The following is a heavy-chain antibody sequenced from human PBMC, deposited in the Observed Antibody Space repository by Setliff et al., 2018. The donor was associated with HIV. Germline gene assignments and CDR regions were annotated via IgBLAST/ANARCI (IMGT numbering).Heavy chain of an antibody. CDR1: GGSITSYY. D-gene: IGHD3-22*01. V-gene: IGHV4-4*07. CDR2: IYISGST. Sequence: SETLSLTCTVSGGSITSYYWSWIRQPAGKGLEWFGRIYISGSTNYNPSFESRVTMSIYTSKNQLSLSLTSVTAADTAVYYCARVRLTMIMMVDYFDQWGQGTLVTVSS. J-gene: IGHJ4*02. CDR3: ARVRLTMIMMVDYFDQ.